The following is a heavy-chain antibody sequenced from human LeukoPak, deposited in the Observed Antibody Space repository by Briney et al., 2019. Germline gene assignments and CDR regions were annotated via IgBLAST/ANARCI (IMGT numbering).Heavy chain of an antibody. Sequence: SETLSLTCVVYGGSFSGYYWTWIRQPPGKGLEWIGEINHSGSTNYNPSLKSRVAISIDTSKNQFSLKLSSVTAADTAVYYCTRGRPFGMGSSSFDYWGRGTLVTVSS. J-gene: IGHJ4*02. CDR1: GGSFSGYY. CDR3: TRGRPFGMGSSSFDY. V-gene: IGHV4-34*01. D-gene: IGHD6-6*01. CDR2: INHSGST.